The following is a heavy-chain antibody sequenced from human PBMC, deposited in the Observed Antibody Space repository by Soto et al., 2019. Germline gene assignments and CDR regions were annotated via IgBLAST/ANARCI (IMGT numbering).Heavy chain of an antibody. Sequence: SETLSLTCTVSGGSVSSGSYYWSWIRQPPGKGLEWIGYIYYSGSTNYNPSLKSRVTISVDTSKNQFSLKLSSVTAADTAVYYCARDTYYYDSSGYVYYYYGRDVWGKGTTVTVSS. V-gene: IGHV4-61*01. CDR1: GGSVSSGSYY. CDR2: IYYSGST. D-gene: IGHD3-22*01. CDR3: ARDTYYYDSSGYVYYYYGRDV. J-gene: IGHJ6*04.